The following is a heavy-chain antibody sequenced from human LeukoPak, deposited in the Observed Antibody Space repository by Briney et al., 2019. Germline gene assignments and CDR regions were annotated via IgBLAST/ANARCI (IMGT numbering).Heavy chain of an antibody. CDR1: GYSISSGYY. Sequence: SDTLSLTCAVSGYSISSGYYWGWLQAPPGKGLEWIGIIYHSGSTYYKPSLKSRFTISVDTSKNQFSLKLSSVTAADTAVYYCARGYCSGGSCYHIKGAFDIWGQGTMVTVSS. CDR2: IYHSGST. J-gene: IGHJ3*02. V-gene: IGHV4-38-2*01. D-gene: IGHD2-15*01. CDR3: ARGYCSGGSCYHIKGAFDI.